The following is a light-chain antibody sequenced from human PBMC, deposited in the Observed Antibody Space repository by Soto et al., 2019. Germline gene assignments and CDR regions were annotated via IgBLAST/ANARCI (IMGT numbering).Light chain of an antibody. CDR1: QSINSD. V-gene: IGKV3D-15*01. CDR3: QQYNNWPPWT. CDR2: GAS. Sequence: EIVMTQSPATLSVSPGETTRLSCRASQSINSDVAWYQQKVGQTPRLLIHGASTRATGIAARFSGSGSGTEFTLTISCLQSEDFATYYCQQYNNWPPWTFGQGTKVDIK. J-gene: IGKJ1*01.